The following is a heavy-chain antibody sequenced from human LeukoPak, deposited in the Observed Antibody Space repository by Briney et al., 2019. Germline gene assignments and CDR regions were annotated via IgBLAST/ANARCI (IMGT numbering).Heavy chain of an antibody. CDR1: GFTVIINY. V-gene: IGHV3-53*01. D-gene: IGHD4-23*01. J-gene: IGHJ4*02. CDR3: ARGDFDGGNSYYFDY. Sequence: GGSLRLSCAASGFTVIINYMSWVRQAPGKGLEWVSVIYSGGSTYYADSVKGRFTISRDNSKNTLYLQMNSLRAEDTAVYYCARGDFDGGNSYYFDYWGQGTLVTVSS. CDR2: IYSGGST.